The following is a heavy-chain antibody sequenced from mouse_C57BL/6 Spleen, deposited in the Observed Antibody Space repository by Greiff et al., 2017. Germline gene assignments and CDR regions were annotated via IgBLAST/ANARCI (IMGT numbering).Heavy chain of an antibody. D-gene: IGHD1-1*01. Sequence: VQLQQPGAELVKPGASVKLSCKASGYTFTSYWMHWVKRRPGQGLEWIGMIHPNSGSTNYNEKFKSKATLTVDKSSSTAYMQLSSLTSEDSAVYYCARDRPSTVVARYFDVWGTGTTVTVSS. J-gene: IGHJ1*03. CDR3: ARDRPSTVVARYFDV. CDR2: IHPNSGST. CDR1: GYTFTSYW. V-gene: IGHV1-64*01.